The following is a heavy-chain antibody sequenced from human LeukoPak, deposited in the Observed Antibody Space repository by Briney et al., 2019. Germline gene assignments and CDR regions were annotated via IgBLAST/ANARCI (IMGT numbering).Heavy chain of an antibody. CDR2: ISAYNGNT. CDR1: GYTFTSYG. J-gene: IGHJ4*02. Sequence: GASVKVSCKASGYTFTSYGISWVRQAPGQGLEWMGWISAYNGNTNYAQKLQGRVTMTTDTSTSTAYMELRSLRSDDTAVYYCARDTTLDYYDSSGYPPYWGQGTLVTVSS. CDR3: ARDTTLDYYDSSGYPPY. V-gene: IGHV1-18*01. D-gene: IGHD3-22*01.